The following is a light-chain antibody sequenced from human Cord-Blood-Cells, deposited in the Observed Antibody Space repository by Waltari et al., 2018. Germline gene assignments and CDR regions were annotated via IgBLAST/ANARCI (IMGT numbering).Light chain of an antibody. CDR1: SSDVGSYNL. CDR3: CSYAGSFYV. Sequence: QSALTQPASVSGSPGQSITISCTGTSSDVGSYNLVSWYQQHPGKAPKLMIYEGSKRPSGVSNRFSGSKSGNTASLTISGLQAEDEADYYCCSYAGSFYVVGTGTKVTVL. J-gene: IGLJ1*01. CDR2: EGS. V-gene: IGLV2-23*01.